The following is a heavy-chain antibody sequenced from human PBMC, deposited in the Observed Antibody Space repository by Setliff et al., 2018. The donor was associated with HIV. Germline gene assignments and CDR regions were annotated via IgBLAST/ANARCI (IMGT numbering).Heavy chain of an antibody. CDR1: GFIFSNYW. CDR2: IRQDGSET. J-gene: IGHJ4*02. Sequence: LSLSCAASGFIFSNYWMSWVRQAPGKGLEWVANIRQDGSETYYVDSVRGRFTISRDNAENSLYLRMNSLRAEDTAVYYCARTYYGGNYWGQGALVTVSS. D-gene: IGHD4-17*01. CDR3: ARTYYGGNY. V-gene: IGHV3-7*03.